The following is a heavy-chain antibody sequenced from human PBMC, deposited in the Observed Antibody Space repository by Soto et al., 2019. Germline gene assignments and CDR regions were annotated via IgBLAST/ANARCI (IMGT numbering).Heavy chain of an antibody. CDR3: ATSRLWFGRPDAFDI. CDR1: GYTLTELS. CDR2: FDPEDGET. D-gene: IGHD3-10*01. Sequence: ASVNVSCKVSGYTLTELSMHWVRQAPGKGLEWMGGFDPEDGETIYAQKFQGRVTMTEDTSTDTAYMELSSLRSEDTAVYYCATSRLWFGRPDAFDIWGQGTMVTVSS. V-gene: IGHV1-24*01. J-gene: IGHJ3*02.